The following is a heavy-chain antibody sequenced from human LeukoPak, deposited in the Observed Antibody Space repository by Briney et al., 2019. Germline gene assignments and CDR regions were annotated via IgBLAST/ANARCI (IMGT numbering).Heavy chain of an antibody. V-gene: IGHV4-4*02. J-gene: IGHJ4*02. Sequence: SETLSLTCAVSGGSISSSNWWSWVRQPPGKGLEWIGEIYHSGSTNYNPSLKSRVTVSVDKSKNQFSLKLSSVTAADTAVYYCARHVQRWLQPDYWGQGTLVTVSS. CDR2: IYHSGST. D-gene: IGHD5-24*01. CDR3: ARHVQRWLQPDY. CDR1: GGSISSSNW.